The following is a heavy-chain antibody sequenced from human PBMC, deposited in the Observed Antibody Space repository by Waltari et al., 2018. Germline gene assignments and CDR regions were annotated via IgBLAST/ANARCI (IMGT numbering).Heavy chain of an antibody. CDR2: RYRDGST. CDR1: GVSVSENY. CDR3: ATHTPFNDFGASGYFYFFDY. J-gene: IGHJ4*02. Sequence: EVQLVESGGGLIQPGGSLRLSCAVSGVSVSENYMTWVRQAPGKWLEWVSLRYRDGSTSYAESVKCRFTISRDTSKNVLYLQVDRLTAGDTAVYYCATHTPFNDFGASGYFYFFDYWGRGTLVTVSS. V-gene: IGHV3-53*01. D-gene: IGHD3-22*01.